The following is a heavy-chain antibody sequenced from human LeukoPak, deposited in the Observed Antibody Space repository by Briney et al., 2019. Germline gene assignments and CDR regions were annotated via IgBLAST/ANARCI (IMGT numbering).Heavy chain of an antibody. CDR3: ARGYCSSTSCYVDWFDP. J-gene: IGHJ5*02. V-gene: IGHV1-69*05. D-gene: IGHD2-2*01. CDR2: IIPNFGTA. Sequence: GSSVKVSCKASGGTFSSYAISWVRQAPGQGLEWMGRIIPNFGTANYAQKFQGRVTITTDESTSTAYMELSSLRSEDTAVYYCARGYCSSTSCYVDWFDPWGQGTLVTVSS. CDR1: GGTFSSYA.